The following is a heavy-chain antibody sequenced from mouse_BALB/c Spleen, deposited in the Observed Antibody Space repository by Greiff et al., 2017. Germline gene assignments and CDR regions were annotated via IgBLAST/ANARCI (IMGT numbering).Heavy chain of an antibody. CDR2: INSNGGST. CDR1: GFTFSSYG. D-gene: IGHD1-2*01. Sequence: EVQLVESGGGLVQPGGSLKLSCAASGFTFSSYGMSWVRQTPDKRLELVATINSNGGSTYYPDSVKGRFTISRDNAKNTLYLQMSSLKSEDTAMYYCARGDTTAGFAYWGQGTLVTVSA. V-gene: IGHV5-6-3*01. J-gene: IGHJ3*01. CDR3: ARGDTTAGFAY.